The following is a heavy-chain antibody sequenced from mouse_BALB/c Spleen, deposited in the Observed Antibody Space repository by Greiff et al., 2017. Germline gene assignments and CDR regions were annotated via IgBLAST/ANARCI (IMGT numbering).Heavy chain of an antibody. CDR3: AREDYYGSSWGFAY. Sequence: QVQLQQSGAELAKPGASVKMSCKASGYTFTSYWMHWVKQRPGQGLEWIGYINPSTGYTEYNQKFKDKATLTADKSSSTAYMQLSSLTSEDSAVYYCAREDYYGSSWGFAYWGQGTLVTVSA. CDR1: GYTFTSYW. J-gene: IGHJ3*01. D-gene: IGHD1-1*01. V-gene: IGHV1-7*01. CDR2: INPSTGYT.